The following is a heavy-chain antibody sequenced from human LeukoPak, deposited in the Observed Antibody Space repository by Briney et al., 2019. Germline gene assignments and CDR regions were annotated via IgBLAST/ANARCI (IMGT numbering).Heavy chain of an antibody. CDR1: GGSFSTYY. CDR3: ARAGANGIEAAGSLRY. Sequence: SETLSLTCTVSGGSFSTYYWSWIRQPPGKGLEWIGYIYYTGTTNYNPSLKSRVTISVDTSKNQFSLNLCSVTAADTAVYYCARAGANGIEAAGSLRYWGQGTLVTVSS. CDR2: IYYTGTT. V-gene: IGHV4-59*01. J-gene: IGHJ4*02. D-gene: IGHD6-13*01.